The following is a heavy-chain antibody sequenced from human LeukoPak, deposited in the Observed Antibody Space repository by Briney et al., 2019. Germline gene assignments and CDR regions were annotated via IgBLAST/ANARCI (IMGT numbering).Heavy chain of an antibody. Sequence: SEGSLRLSCAASGFTFSSYGMHWVRQAPGKGLEWVAVIWYDGSKKYYADSVKGRFTISRDNSKNTVYLQMNSLRAEDTAVYYCARVSPEIVVVTGTGAPDYWGQGTLVTVSS. V-gene: IGHV3-33*01. CDR1: GFTFSSYG. CDR3: ARVSPEIVVVTGTGAPDY. J-gene: IGHJ4*02. D-gene: IGHD2-21*02. CDR2: IWYDGSKK.